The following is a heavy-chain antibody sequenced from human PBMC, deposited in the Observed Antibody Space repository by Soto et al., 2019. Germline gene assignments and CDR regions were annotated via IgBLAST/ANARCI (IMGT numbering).Heavy chain of an antibody. CDR2: IWYDGSNK. V-gene: IGHV3-33*01. J-gene: IGHJ6*02. Sequence: GGSLRLSCAASGFTFSSYGMHWVRQAPGKGLEWVAVIWYDGSNKYYADSVKGRFTISRDNSKNTLYLQMNSLRAEDTAMYYCARDRRPNYDFWSGYYTGGMDVWGQGTTVTVSS. CDR3: ARDRRPNYDFWSGYYTGGMDV. CDR1: GFTFSSYG. D-gene: IGHD3-3*01.